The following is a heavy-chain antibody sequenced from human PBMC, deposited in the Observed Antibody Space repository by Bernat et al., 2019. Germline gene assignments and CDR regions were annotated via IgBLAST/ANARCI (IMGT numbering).Heavy chain of an antibody. Sequence: EVRLVESGGGLVKPGGSLRLSCAASGFAFGAYSMNWVRRAPGKGLEWVSSISSGSSYINHVDSQEGRFTISRDNAKNSLYLQINSLRVDDTAVYHCARVGCSGGSCAKRRDYYYGMDVWGPGTTVTVSS. CDR1: GFAFGAYS. V-gene: IGHV3-21*02. CDR3: ARVGCSGGSCAKRRDYYYGMDV. D-gene: IGHD2-15*01. CDR2: ISSGSSYI. J-gene: IGHJ6*02.